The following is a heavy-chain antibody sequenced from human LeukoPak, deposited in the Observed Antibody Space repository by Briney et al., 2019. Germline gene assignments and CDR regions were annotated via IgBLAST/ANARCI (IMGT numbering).Heavy chain of an antibody. CDR1: GYTFHSYD. Sequence: ASVKVSCKASGYTFHSYDINWVRQASGQGLEWMGWTNPGTGNTGYAPKFLGRVSMTRDTSISTAYIELNNLTSADTAVYYCARGRFDPWGQGTQVIVSS. CDR3: ARGRFDP. V-gene: IGHV1-8*01. CDR2: TNPGTGNT. J-gene: IGHJ5*02.